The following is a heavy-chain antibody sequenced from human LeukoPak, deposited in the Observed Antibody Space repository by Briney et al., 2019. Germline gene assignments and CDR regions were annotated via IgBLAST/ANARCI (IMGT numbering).Heavy chain of an antibody. CDR1: AGPFSASF. D-gene: IGHD3-10*01. V-gene: IGHV4-34*01. Sequence: SQTLSLTCAVSAGPFSASFSRWIRQPPGKGREWIRENHNRGTTNDNPSLNSRVTISEDTSKNEFYLNLSYVTAADTAVYYCARRYYYNLGSFPFDFWGQGTLVTVSS. CDR2: NHNRGTT. CDR3: ARRYYYNLGSFPFDF. J-gene: IGHJ4*02.